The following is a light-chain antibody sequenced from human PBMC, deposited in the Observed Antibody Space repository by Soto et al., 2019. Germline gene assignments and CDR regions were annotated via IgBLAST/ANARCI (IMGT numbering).Light chain of an antibody. Sequence: QSVLTQPASVSGSPGQSITISCSGTSSDVGSYNLVSWYQHHPGKAPKVMIHEGSKRPSGVSNRFSGSKSGNTASLTISGLQAEDEADYYCCAYAGRDTYVFGTGTKLTVL. CDR1: SSDVGSYNL. V-gene: IGLV2-23*01. CDR2: EGS. CDR3: CAYAGRDTYV. J-gene: IGLJ1*01.